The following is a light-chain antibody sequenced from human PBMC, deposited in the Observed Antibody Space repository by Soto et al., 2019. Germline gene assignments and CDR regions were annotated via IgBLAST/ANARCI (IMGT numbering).Light chain of an antibody. CDR2: EVS. V-gene: IGLV2-14*01. J-gene: IGLJ1*01. Sequence: QSVLTQPASVSGSPGQSITISCTGYIHYDFVSWYQQHPGTAPKLVIYEVSNRPSGTSDRFSGSKSGHTASLTISGLQTEDEDVYYCGSYTSSSKYVLGTGTKVTVL. CDR1: IHYDF. CDR3: GSYTSSSKYV.